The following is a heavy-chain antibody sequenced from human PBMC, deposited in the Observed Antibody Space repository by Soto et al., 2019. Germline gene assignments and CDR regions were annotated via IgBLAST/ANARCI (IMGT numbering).Heavy chain of an antibody. CDR1: GYTFTKYW. D-gene: IGHD3-9*01. V-gene: IGHV5-51*01. J-gene: IGHJ4*02. CDR2: IYPGDSDT. CDR3: ARRDILTGLDY. Sequence: GESLKISCQCSGYTFTKYWIGWVRQMPGKGLEWMGTIYPGDSDTRYRPSFQGQVTISADKSISTAYLQWSSLKASDTAMYYCARRDILTGLDYWGQGTLVTVSS.